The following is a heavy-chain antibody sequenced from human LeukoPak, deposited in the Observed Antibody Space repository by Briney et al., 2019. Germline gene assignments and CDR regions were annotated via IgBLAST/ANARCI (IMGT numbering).Heavy chain of an antibody. V-gene: IGHV3-23*01. CDR3: AKDPSIFGVVIPTEYAFDI. Sequence: PGGSLRLSCAASGFTFSSYAMSWVRQAPGKGLEWVSAISGSGGSTYYADSVKGRFTISRDNSKNTLYLQMNSLRAEDTAVYYCAKDPSIFGVVIPTEYAFDIWGQGTMVTVSS. D-gene: IGHD3-3*01. CDR1: GFTFSSYA. J-gene: IGHJ3*02. CDR2: ISGSGGST.